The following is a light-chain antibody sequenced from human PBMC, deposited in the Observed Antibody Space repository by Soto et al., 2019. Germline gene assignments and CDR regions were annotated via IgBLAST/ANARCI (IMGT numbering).Light chain of an antibody. V-gene: IGLV2-14*03. J-gene: IGLJ1*01. CDR1: SSDVGSYNY. Sequence: QSVLTQPASVSGSPGQSITISCTGTSSDVGSYNYVSWYQQHPGKAPKLMIYDVSNRPSGVSNRFSGSKSGNTASLTISGLQAEVEVDYYCNSYTGIRTPYVFLTGTWSPS. CDR2: DVS. CDR3: NSYTGIRTPYV.